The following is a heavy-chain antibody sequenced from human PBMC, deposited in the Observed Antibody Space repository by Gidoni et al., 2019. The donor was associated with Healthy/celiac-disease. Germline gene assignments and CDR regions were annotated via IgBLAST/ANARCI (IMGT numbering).Heavy chain of an antibody. J-gene: IGHJ4*02. D-gene: IGHD3-22*01. CDR1: GFTFRSYA. CDR2: ISGSGGST. CDR3: AKDWRYYDSSGYYSTVDY. Sequence: EVPLLESGGGLVQPGGSLRLSCAASGFTFRSYAMSWVRQAPGKGLEWVSAISGSGGSTYYADSVKGRFTISRDNSKNTLYLQMNSLRAEDTAVYYCAKDWRYYDSSGYYSTVDYWGQGTLVTVSS. V-gene: IGHV3-23*01.